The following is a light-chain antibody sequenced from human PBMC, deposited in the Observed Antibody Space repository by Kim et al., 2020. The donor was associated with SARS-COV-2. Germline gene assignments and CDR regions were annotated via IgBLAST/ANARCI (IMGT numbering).Light chain of an antibody. J-gene: IGLJ3*02. CDR3: SSYSNTNTLWV. CDR1: SDIGTYTY. CDR2: QVN. V-gene: IGLV2-14*01. Sequence: QSALTQPASVSGSPGQSITISCSGSSDIGTYTYVSWYQHHPYRAPKLIIFQVNNRPSGISDRFSGSKSGNTASLTISGLQAEDEADYYCSSYSNTNTLWVFGGVTQLAVL.